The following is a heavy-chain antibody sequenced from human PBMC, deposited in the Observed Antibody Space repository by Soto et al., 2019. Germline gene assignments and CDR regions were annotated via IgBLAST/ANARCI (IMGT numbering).Heavy chain of an antibody. J-gene: IGHJ6*02. CDR2: IYPGDSDT. D-gene: IGHD2-15*01. Sequence: GESLKISCKGSGYSFTSYWIGWVRQMPGKGLEWMGIIYPGDSDTRYSTSFQGQVTISADKSISTAYLQWSSLKASDTAMYYCSRLRYCSGGSCYSNYYYYGMDVWGQGTTVTVSS. CDR3: SRLRYCSGGSCYSNYYYYGMDV. CDR1: GYSFTSYW. V-gene: IGHV5-51*01.